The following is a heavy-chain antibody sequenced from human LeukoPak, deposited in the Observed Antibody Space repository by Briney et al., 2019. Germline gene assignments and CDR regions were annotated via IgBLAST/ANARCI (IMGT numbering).Heavy chain of an antibody. CDR2: IYYSGST. D-gene: IGHD4-23*01. CDR3: ARVSYGGNSYYFDY. Sequence: SETLSLTCAVYGGSFSGYYWSWIRQPPGKGLEWIGYIYYSGSTNYNPSLKSRVTISVDTSKNQFSLKLSSVTAADTAVYYCARVSYGGNSYYFDYWGQGTLVTVSS. V-gene: IGHV4-59*01. CDR1: GGSFSGYY. J-gene: IGHJ4*02.